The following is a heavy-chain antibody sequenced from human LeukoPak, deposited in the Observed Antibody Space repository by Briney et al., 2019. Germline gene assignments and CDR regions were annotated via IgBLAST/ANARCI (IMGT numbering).Heavy chain of an antibody. V-gene: IGHV3-9*01. D-gene: IGHD3-22*01. CDR3: AKDMGADYYDSSGYYDY. J-gene: IGHJ4*02. CDR2: ISWNSGSI. CDR1: GFTFSSYG. Sequence: GGSLRLSCAASGFTFSSYGMHWVRQAPGKGLEWVSGISWNSGSIGYADSVKGRFTISRDNAKNSLYLQMNSLRAEDTALYYCAKDMGADYYDSSGYYDYWGQGTLVTVSS.